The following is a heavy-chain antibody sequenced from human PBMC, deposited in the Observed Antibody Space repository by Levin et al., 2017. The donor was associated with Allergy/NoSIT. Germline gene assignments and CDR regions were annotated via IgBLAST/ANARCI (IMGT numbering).Heavy chain of an antibody. V-gene: IGHV1-2*06. CDR3: ARPRKGRYSSSWYDPGADAFDI. J-gene: IGHJ3*02. CDR1: GYTFTGYY. Sequence: ASVKVSCKASGYTFTGYYMHWVRQAPGQGLEWMGRINPNSGGTNYAQKFQGRVTMTRDTSISTAYMELSRLRSDDTAVYYCARPRKGRYSSSWYDPGADAFDIWGQGTMVTVSS. D-gene: IGHD6-13*01. CDR2: INPNSGGT.